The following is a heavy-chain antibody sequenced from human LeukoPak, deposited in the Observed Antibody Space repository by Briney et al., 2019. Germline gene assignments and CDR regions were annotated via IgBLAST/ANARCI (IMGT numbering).Heavy chain of an antibody. Sequence: NASETLSLTCTASGGSIRSYYWSWIRQPPGKGLEWIGYIHNSGSTNYNPSLKSRVTISVDTAKNEFSLKLSYVTAADTAVYYCARGGYSYGYDDDFDYWGQGTLVTVSS. D-gene: IGHD5-18*01. CDR2: IHNSGST. V-gene: IGHV4-59*01. CDR1: GGSIRSYY. CDR3: ARGGYSYGYDDDFDY. J-gene: IGHJ4*02.